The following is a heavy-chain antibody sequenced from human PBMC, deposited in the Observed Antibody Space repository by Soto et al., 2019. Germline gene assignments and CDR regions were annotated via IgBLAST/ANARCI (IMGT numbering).Heavy chain of an antibody. CDR3: ANEVWLGELPPFDY. J-gene: IGHJ4*02. CDR2: IAYDGSNK. D-gene: IGHD1-26*01. Sequence: QVQLVESGGGVVQPGRSLRLSCAASGFTFSSYGMHWVRQAPGKGLEWVAVIAYDGSNKDYADSVKGRLTISRDHSNNTLDLQMNSMRAEDTAVYYCANEVWLGELPPFDYWGQGTLVTVSS. V-gene: IGHV3-30*18. CDR1: GFTFSSYG.